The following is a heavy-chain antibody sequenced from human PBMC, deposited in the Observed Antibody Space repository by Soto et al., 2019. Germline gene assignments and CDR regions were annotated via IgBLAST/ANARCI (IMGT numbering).Heavy chain of an antibody. J-gene: IGHJ4*02. CDR2: IIPIFGTA. V-gene: IGHV1-69*13. CDR1: GGTFSSYA. CDR3: ARDRGYYDSSGYWGQPDY. D-gene: IGHD3-22*01. Sequence: SVKVSCKASGGTFSSYAISWVRQAPGQGLEWMGGIIPIFGTANYAQKFQGRVTITADESTSTAYMELSSLRSEDTAVYYCARDRGYYDSSGYWGQPDYWGQGTLVTVSS.